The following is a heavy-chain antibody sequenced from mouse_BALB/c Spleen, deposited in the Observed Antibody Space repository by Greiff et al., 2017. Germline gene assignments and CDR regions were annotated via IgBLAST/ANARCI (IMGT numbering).Heavy chain of an antibody. CDR2: IDPANGNT. CDR1: GFNIKDTY. V-gene: IGHV14-3*02. D-gene: IGHD1-1*01. J-gene: IGHJ3*01. Sequence: EVQLQQSGAELVKPGASVKLSCTASGFNIKDTYMHWVKQRPEQGLEWIGRIDPANGNTKYDPKFQGKATITADTSSNTAYLQLSSLTSEDTAVYYCARRDYYGSGVFAYWGQGTLVTVSA. CDR3: ARRDYYGSGVFAY.